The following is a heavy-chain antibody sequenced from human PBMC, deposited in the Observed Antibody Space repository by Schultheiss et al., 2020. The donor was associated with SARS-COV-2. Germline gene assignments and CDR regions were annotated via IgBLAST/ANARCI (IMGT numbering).Heavy chain of an antibody. Sequence: GGSLRLSCAASGFTFSSYAMSWVRQAPGKGLEWVSAISGSGGSTYYADSVKGRFTISRDNSKNTLYLQMNSLRAEDTAVYYCAATLPGYSSSWFRNWFDPWGQGTLVTGSS. CDR2: ISGSGGST. CDR1: GFTFSSYA. V-gene: IGHV3-23*01. J-gene: IGHJ5*02. CDR3: AATLPGYSSSWFRNWFDP. D-gene: IGHD6-13*01.